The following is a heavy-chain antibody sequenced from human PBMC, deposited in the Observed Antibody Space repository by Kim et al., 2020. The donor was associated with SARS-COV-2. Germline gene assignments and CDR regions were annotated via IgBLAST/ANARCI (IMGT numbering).Heavy chain of an antibody. V-gene: IGHV4-39*01. CDR2: IYYSGST. D-gene: IGHD6-13*01. J-gene: IGHJ2*01. CDR3: VRLSSSSWYFDL. Sequence: SETLSLTCTVSGGSISSSTYYWAWIRQPPGKELEWIGSIYYSGSTYYNPSLKSRVTISVDTSKNQFSLKLSSVTAADTAVYYCVRLSSSSWYFDLWGRVT. CDR1: GGSISSSTYY.